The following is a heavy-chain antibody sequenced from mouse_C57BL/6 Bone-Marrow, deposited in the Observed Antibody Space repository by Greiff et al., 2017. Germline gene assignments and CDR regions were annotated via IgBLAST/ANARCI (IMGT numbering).Heavy chain of an antibody. CDR2: IRNKANGYTT. J-gene: IGHJ4*01. Sequence: EVQLQESGGGLVQPGGSLSLSCAASGFTFTDYYMSWVRQPPGQALEWLGFIRNKANGYTTEYSASVQGRFTTSRDTSQSILYLQMNALRAEDSATDDCGRYIGYGSSVSGAMEYWGEGTWVGVSS. CDR3: GRYIGYGSSVSGAMEY. CDR1: GFTFTDYY. D-gene: IGHD1-1*01. V-gene: IGHV7-3*01.